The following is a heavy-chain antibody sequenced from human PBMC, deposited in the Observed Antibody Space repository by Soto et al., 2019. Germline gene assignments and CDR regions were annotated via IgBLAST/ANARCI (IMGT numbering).Heavy chain of an antibody. CDR1: GYTFTSYY. Sequence: QVQLVQSGAEVKKPGASVRVSCKASGYTFTSYYIHWVRQAPGHGPEWMGMISTSSGGTDYAQKFQGRVTMTRDTSTSTVYMELSSLRSEDTAVYYCTRSIITTAGTDAFDLWGQGTLVTVSS. V-gene: IGHV1-46*03. D-gene: IGHD6-13*01. CDR2: ISTSSGGT. J-gene: IGHJ3*01. CDR3: TRSIITTAGTDAFDL.